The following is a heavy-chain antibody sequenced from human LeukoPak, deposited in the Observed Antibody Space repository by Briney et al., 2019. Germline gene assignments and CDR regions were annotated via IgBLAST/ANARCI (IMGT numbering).Heavy chain of an antibody. CDR3: ARSRYPYSSGWYDFDY. CDR2: IYPGDSDT. D-gene: IGHD6-19*01. V-gene: IGHV5-51*01. J-gene: IGHJ4*02. Sequence: GESLKISCKGSGYSFTKYWIGWVRQMPGKGLEWMGIIYPGDSDTRYSPSFQGQVTISADKSISTAYLQWSSLKASDTAMYYCARSRYPYSSGWYDFDYWGQGTLVTVSS. CDR1: GYSFTKYW.